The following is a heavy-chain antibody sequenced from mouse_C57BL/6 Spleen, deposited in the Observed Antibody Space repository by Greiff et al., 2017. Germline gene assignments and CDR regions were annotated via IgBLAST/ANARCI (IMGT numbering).Heavy chain of an antibody. Sequence: QVQLQQPGAELVRPGSSVKLSCKASGYTFTSYWMDWVKQRPGQGLEWIGNIYPSDSETHYNQKFKDKATLPVDKSSSTAYMQLSSLTSEDSAVYYCARKYYYGSSYGYAMDYWGQGTSVTVSS. CDR3: ARKYYYGSSYGYAMDY. CDR2: IYPSDSET. V-gene: IGHV1-61*01. J-gene: IGHJ4*01. CDR1: GYTFTSYW. D-gene: IGHD1-1*01.